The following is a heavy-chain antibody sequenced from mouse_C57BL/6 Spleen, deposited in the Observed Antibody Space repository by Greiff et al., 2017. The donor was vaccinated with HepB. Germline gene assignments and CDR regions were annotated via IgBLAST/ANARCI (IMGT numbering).Heavy chain of an antibody. Sequence: LVESGPELVKPGASVKISCKASGYAFSSSWMNWVKQRPGKGLEWIGRIYPGDGDTNYNGKFKGKATLTADKSSSTAYMKLSSLTSEDSAVYFCARGGTTVVEYAMDYWGQGTSVTVSS. J-gene: IGHJ4*01. CDR1: GYAFSSSW. D-gene: IGHD1-1*01. CDR2: IYPGDGDT. V-gene: IGHV1-82*01. CDR3: ARGGTTVVEYAMDY.